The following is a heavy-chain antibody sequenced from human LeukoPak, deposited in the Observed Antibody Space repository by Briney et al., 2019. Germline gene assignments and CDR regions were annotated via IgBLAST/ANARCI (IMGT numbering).Heavy chain of an antibody. J-gene: IGHJ5*01. V-gene: IGHV3-53*01. CDR1: GFIVSGSY. D-gene: IGHD2-21*01. CDR3: AKDPETYSSRWFDS. CDR2: IFADGRI. Sequence: GSLRLSCGGFGFIVSGSYMSWVRQAPGKGLEWVSMIFADGRIYYADSVKGRFTISRDNSKNTLYLHMNSLRVEDTAVYYCAKDPETYSSRWFDSWGQGTLVTVSS.